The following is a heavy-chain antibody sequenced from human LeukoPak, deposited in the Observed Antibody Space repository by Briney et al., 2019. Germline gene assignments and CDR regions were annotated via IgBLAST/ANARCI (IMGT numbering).Heavy chain of an antibody. CDR3: AKHDGGSLNWFDP. CDR2: IFPADSDA. CDR1: GYAFINFW. J-gene: IGHJ5*02. Sequence: GASLQISCQGSGYAFINFWIAWVRQMPGKGLEWMGIIFPADSDARYSPSFQGQVTISVDKSINTAYLQWSSLKASDTAMYFCAKHDGGSLNWFDPWGQGTLVTVSS. V-gene: IGHV5-51*01. D-gene: IGHD1-26*01.